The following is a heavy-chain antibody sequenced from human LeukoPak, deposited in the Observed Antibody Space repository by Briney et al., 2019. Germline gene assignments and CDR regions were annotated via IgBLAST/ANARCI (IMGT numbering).Heavy chain of an antibody. CDR3: ARGGGGLGV. CDR1: GFTFADYV. CDR2: INTDGRTT. Sequence: GGSLRLSCAASGFTFADYVMHWIRQAPGKGLVWASYINTDGRTTKYADSVRGRFTISRDNAKNTLYLQMNSLRAEDTAVYYCARGGGGLGVWGQGTTVTVSS. V-gene: IGHV3-74*03. J-gene: IGHJ6*02.